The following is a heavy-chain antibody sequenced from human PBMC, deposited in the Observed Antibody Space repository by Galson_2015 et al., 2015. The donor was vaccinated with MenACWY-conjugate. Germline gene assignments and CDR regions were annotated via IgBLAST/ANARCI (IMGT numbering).Heavy chain of an antibody. Sequence: SVKVSCKASGYTFNDYYIHWVRQAPGQGLEWMGWIDPSSGGATSAPKFQGWVTMTRDTSTTTAYMEVSRLKSDDTAIYYCARGCKRTLAAHYYYGLNVWGQGTSVAVSS. D-gene: IGHD2/OR15-2a*01. CDR2: IDPSSGGA. CDR1: GYTFNDYY. V-gene: IGHV1-2*04. CDR3: ARGCKRTLAAHYYYGLNV. J-gene: IGHJ6*02.